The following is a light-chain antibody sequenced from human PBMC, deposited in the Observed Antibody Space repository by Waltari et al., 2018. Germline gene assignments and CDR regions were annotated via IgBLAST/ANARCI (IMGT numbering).Light chain of an antibody. CDR2: EVT. V-gene: IGLV2-23*02. CDR1: SRDVGSYTF. CDR3: CSYAGSSTFL. Sequence: QSALTQPASVSGSPGPSITTSCTGTSRDVGSYTFVSWYQQNPGKPPKIMIYEVTKRPSGVSNRFSGSKSGNTASLTISGLQADDEADYYCCSYAGSSTFLFGGGTKLTVL. J-gene: IGLJ2*01.